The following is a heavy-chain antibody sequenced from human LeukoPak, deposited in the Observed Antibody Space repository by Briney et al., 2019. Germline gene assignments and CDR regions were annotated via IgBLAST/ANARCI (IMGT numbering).Heavy chain of an antibody. J-gene: IGHJ4*02. V-gene: IGHV4-59*11. CDR1: GVSINGHY. Sequence: PSETLSLTCAVSGVSINGHYWSWIRQHPGERLEWIGYIYDTGDANYNPSLRSRVTMSVDTSNNQFSLTLRSVTAADTAVYFCARYRRDNTYFLDYWGQGTLVTVFS. CDR3: ARYRRDNTYFLDY. D-gene: IGHD2-2*02. CDR2: IYDTGDA.